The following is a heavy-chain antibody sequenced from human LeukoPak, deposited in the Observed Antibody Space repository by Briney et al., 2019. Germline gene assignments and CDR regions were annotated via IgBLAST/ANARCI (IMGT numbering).Heavy chain of an antibody. D-gene: IGHD3-22*01. CDR2: ISGSGGST. J-gene: IGHJ4*02. Sequence: PGGSLRLSCAASGFTFSSYAMSWVRQAPGKGLEWVSTISGSGGSTYYADSVKGRFTISRDNSKNTLYLQMNGLRAEDTAVYYCAKVGDSSGYYSEPQPIDYWGQGTLVTVSS. CDR1: GFTFSSYA. CDR3: AKVGDSSGYYSEPQPIDY. V-gene: IGHV3-23*01.